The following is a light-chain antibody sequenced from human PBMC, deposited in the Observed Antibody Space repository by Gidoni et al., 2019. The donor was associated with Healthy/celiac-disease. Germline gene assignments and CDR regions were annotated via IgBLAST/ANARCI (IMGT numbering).Light chain of an antibody. V-gene: IGKV1-39*01. CDR3: QQSYSTPTWT. J-gene: IGKJ1*01. CDR2: AAS. CDR1: QSISSH. Sequence: DIQTTHSPSSLSASVGDSVTLHCQASQSISSHLNWSQKKPGKAPKLLIYAASSLQSGVPSRFSGSGSGTDFTLTISSLQPEDFATYYCQQSYSTPTWTFGQGTKVEIK.